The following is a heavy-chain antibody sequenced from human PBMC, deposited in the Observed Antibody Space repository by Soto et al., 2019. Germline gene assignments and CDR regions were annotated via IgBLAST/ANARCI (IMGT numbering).Heavy chain of an antibody. V-gene: IGHV4-4*07. Sequence: QVQLQESGPGLVKPSGTLSLTCAVSGGSISSSNWWSWIRQPAGKGLEWIGRIYTSGSTNYNPSLKSRVTMSVDTSKNQFSLKLSSVTAADTAVYYCARLDYDSSTGYFDYWGQGTLVTVSS. J-gene: IGHJ4*02. D-gene: IGHD3-22*01. CDR3: ARLDYDSSTGYFDY. CDR2: IYTSGST. CDR1: GGSISSSNW.